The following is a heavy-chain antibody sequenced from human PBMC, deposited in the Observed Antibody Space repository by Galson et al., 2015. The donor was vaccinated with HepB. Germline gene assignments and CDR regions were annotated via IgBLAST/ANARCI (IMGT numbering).Heavy chain of an antibody. V-gene: IGHV3-23*01. J-gene: IGHJ4*02. Sequence: SLRLSCAASGFTLNTYAMNWVRQAPGKGLEWVSGISGTGYSTYYADSVKGRFTISTDNSKNTMYLQMSSLRAEGTAIYYCARDGYNWVAFDSWGQGILVTVSS. CDR2: ISGTGYST. D-gene: IGHD1-1*01. CDR3: ARDGYNWVAFDS. CDR1: GFTLNTYA.